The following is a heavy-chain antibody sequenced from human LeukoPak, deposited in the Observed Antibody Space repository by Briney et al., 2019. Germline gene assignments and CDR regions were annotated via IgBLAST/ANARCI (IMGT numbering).Heavy chain of an antibody. Sequence: SETLSLTCTVSGDSISSSNYYWGWIRQPPGKGPEWIGSISNGGNIYYNPSLKSRVTISVDTSENQFSLKLSSVTAADTAVYYCARRPPASGADWFDPWGQGTLVTVSS. J-gene: IGHJ5*02. CDR3: ARRPPASGADWFDP. V-gene: IGHV4-39*01. CDR1: GDSISSSNYY. D-gene: IGHD1-26*01. CDR2: ISNGGNI.